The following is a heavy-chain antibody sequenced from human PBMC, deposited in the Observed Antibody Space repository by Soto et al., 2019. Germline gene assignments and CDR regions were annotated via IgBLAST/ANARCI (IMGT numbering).Heavy chain of an antibody. CDR1: GGSISSGGYY. D-gene: IGHD3-10*01. J-gene: IGHJ5*02. CDR3: ARDYYGSGSYYNTGWFDP. CDR2: IYYSGST. Sequence: KTSETLSLTCTVSGGSISSGGYYWSWIRQHPGKGLEWIGYIYYSGSTYYNPSLKSRVTISVDTSKNQFSLKLSSVTAADTAVYYCARDYYGSGSYYNTGWFDPWCQGTLVTVSS. V-gene: IGHV4-31*03.